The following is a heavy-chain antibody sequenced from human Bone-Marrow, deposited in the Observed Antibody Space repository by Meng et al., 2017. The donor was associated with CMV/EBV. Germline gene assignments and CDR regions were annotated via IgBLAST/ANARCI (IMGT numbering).Heavy chain of an antibody. J-gene: IGHJ4*02. CDR3: ARDWSGVNSVLLDF. CDR1: GFSFVNYG. Sequence: GGSLRLSCATSGFSFVNYGIHWVRQAPGKGLEWVAVIWSDGSNTYYADSVKGRFTISRDNSKNTVYLQMNSLRAEDTALYYCARDWSGVNSVLLDFWGQGTPVTVSS. D-gene: IGHD3-3*01. V-gene: IGHV3-33*01. CDR2: IWSDGSNT.